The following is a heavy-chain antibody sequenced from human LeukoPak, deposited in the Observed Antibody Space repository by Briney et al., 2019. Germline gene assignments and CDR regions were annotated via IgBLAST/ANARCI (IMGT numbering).Heavy chain of an antibody. D-gene: IGHD1-26*01. J-gene: IGHJ3*02. CDR3: ARVGKVGATGALDI. CDR1: GFTFTAYY. CDR2: ISDGGTTI. Sequence: GGSLRLSCAASGFTFTAYYMSWIRQAPGKSLQWLSYISDGGTTIFYADPVKGRFTISRDNAKNSLYLQLSSLKGEDTAVYYCARVGKVGATGALDIWGQGTLATVSS. V-gene: IGHV3-11*04.